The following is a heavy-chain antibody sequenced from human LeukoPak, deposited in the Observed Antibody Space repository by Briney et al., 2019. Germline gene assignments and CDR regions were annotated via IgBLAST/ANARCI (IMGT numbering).Heavy chain of an antibody. D-gene: IGHD1-26*01. CDR1: GFTVSSNY. J-gene: IGHJ4*02. V-gene: IGHV3-53*01. CDR2: IYSGGST. CDR3: AKGDRSGSYSYFDY. Sequence: GGSLRLSCAASGFTVSSNYMSWVRQAPGKGLEWVSVIYSGGSTYYADSVKGRFTISRDNSKNTLYLQMNSLRAEDTALYYCAKGDRSGSYSYFDYWGQGTLVTVSS.